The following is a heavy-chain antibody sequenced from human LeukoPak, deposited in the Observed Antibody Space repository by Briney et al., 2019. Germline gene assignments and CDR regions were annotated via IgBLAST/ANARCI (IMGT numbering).Heavy chain of an antibody. CDR3: ARLSRDGTGY. J-gene: IGHJ4*02. V-gene: IGHV4-34*01. CDR2: INHSGST. D-gene: IGHD5-24*01. Sequence: SSETLSLTCAVYGGSFSGYYWSWIRQPPGKGLEWIGEINHSGSTNYNPSLKSRVTISVDTSKNQFSLKLSSVAAADTAVYYCARLSRDGTGYWGQGTLVTVSS. CDR1: GGSFSGYY.